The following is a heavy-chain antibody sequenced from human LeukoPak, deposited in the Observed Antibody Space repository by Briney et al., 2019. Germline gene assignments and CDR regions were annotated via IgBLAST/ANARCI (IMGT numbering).Heavy chain of an antibody. Sequence: GGSLRLSCAASGFTFSSYAMHWVRQAPGKGLEWVSYISSSAGTIYYADSVKGRFTISRDNAKNSLYLQMNSLRAEDTAVYYCAREVLPAAMGIDYWGQGTLVTVSS. CDR2: ISSSAGTI. D-gene: IGHD2-2*01. V-gene: IGHV3-48*04. J-gene: IGHJ4*02. CDR1: GFTFSSYA. CDR3: AREVLPAAMGIDY.